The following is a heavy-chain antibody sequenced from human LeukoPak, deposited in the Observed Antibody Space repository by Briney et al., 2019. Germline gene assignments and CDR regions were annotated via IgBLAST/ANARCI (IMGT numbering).Heavy chain of an antibody. CDR3: VTHITPYGDPLSAFDI. Sequence: GGSLRLSCAASGFTFDDYAMHWVRQAPGKGLEWVSGISWNSGVIEYADSVQGRFTISRDNAKNSLYLQMNSLRAEDTALYYCVTHITPYGDPLSAFDIWGQGTMVTVSS. CDR1: GFTFDDYA. D-gene: IGHD4-17*01. V-gene: IGHV3-9*01. CDR2: ISWNSGVI. J-gene: IGHJ3*02.